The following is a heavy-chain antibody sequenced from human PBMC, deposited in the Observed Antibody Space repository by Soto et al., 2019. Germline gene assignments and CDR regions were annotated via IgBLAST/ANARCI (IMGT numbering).Heavy chain of an antibody. Sequence: ASVKVSCKASGYTFTSYDINWVRQATGQGLEWMGWMNPNSGNTGYAQKFQGRVTMTRNTSISTAYMELSSLRSEDTAVYYCARARRIAARPGLGYWGQGTLVTVS. CDR1: GYTFTSYD. J-gene: IGHJ4*02. CDR3: ARARRIAARPGLGY. V-gene: IGHV1-8*01. CDR2: MNPNSGNT. D-gene: IGHD6-6*01.